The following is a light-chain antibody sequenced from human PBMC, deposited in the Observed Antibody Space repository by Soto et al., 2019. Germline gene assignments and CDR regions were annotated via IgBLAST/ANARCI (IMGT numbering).Light chain of an antibody. Sequence: DIQMTQSPSTLSASVGDRVTITCRASQSISSWLAWYQQKPGKAPKLLIYDASSLESGVPSRFSGSGSGTEFTLTISSLQPDDFATSYCQQYNSYLTFGQGTKVEIK. CDR1: QSISSW. CDR2: DAS. CDR3: QQYNSYLT. V-gene: IGKV1-5*01. J-gene: IGKJ1*01.